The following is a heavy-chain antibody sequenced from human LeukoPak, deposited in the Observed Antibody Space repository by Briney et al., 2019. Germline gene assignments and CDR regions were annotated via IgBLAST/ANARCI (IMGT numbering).Heavy chain of an antibody. CDR3: ARVRRDGYNFP. Sequence: ASVKVSCKASGYTFTSCGISWVRQAPGQGLEWMGWISAYNGNTNYAQKLQGRVTMTSDTSTSTAYMELRSLRSDDTAVYYCARVRRDGYNFPWGQGTLVTVSS. D-gene: IGHD5-24*01. CDR2: ISAYNGNT. CDR1: GYTFTSCG. V-gene: IGHV1-18*01. J-gene: IGHJ5*02.